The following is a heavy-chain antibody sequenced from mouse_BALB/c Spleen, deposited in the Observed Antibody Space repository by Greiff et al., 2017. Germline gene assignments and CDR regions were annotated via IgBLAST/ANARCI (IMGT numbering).Heavy chain of an antibody. CDR3: ARRLDDYDDPFYAMDD. CDR1: GYTFPSYW. V-gene: IGHV1-7*01. D-gene: IGHD2-4*01. CDR2: INPSTGYT. Sequence: QVQLKESGAELAKPGASVKMSCKASGYTFPSYWMHWVKQRPGQGLEWIGYINPSTGYTEYNQKFKDKATLTADKSSSTAYMQLSSLTSEDSAVYYCARRLDDYDDPFYAMDDWGQGTSVTVSA. J-gene: IGHJ4*01.